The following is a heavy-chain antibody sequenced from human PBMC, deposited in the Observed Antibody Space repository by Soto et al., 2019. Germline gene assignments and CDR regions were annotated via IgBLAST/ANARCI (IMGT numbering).Heavy chain of an antibody. J-gene: IGHJ5*02. CDR1: GGSISSSNW. Sequence: QVQLQESGPGLVKPSGTLSLTCAVSGGSISSSNWWSWVRQPPGKGLEWIGEIYHSGSTNYNPSLKSRVTISVDKSKNQCSLKLSSVTAADTAVYYCARERQGYCSGGSCYSGTGNWFDPWGQGTLVTVSS. V-gene: IGHV4-4*02. CDR2: IYHSGST. CDR3: ARERQGYCSGGSCYSGTGNWFDP. D-gene: IGHD2-15*01.